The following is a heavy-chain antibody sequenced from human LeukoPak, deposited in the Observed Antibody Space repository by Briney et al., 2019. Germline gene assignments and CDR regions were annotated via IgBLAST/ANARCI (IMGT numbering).Heavy chain of an antibody. J-gene: IGHJ4*02. D-gene: IGHD3-9*01. Sequence: ASVKVSCKASGYASTSYAMHWVRQAPGQRLEWMGWINAGNGNTKYSQKFQGRVTITRDTSASTACMELSSLRSEDTAVYYCARPYYDILTGYYTYYFDYWGQGTLVTVSS. CDR3: ARPYYDILTGYYTYYFDY. CDR1: GYASTSYA. CDR2: INAGNGNT. V-gene: IGHV1-3*01.